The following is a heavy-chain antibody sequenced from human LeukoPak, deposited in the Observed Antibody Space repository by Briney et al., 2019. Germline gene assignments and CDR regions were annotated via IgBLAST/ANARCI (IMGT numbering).Heavy chain of an antibody. Sequence: GSSVKVSCKASGGTFSSYAISWVRQAPGQGLEWMGRIIPILGIANYAQKFQGRVTITADKSTSTAYMELSSLRSEDTAVYYCARDVFAGDRDSVVDYWGQETLVTVSS. D-gene: IGHD7-27*01. CDR1: GGTFSSYA. CDR3: ARDVFAGDRDSVVDY. J-gene: IGHJ4*02. CDR2: IIPILGIA. V-gene: IGHV1-69*04.